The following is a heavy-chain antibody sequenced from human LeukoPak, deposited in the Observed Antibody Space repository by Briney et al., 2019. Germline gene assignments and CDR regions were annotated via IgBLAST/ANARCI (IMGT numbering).Heavy chain of an antibody. CDR3: ARGSSGSYFWYSDL. D-gene: IGHD6-19*01. CDR1: GFTFSSYW. V-gene: IGHV3-7*01. J-gene: IGHJ2*01. CDR2: INQDGGEE. Sequence: GGSLRLSCAASGFTFSSYWMSWVRQAPGKGLEWVANINQDGGEEYFVDSVKGRFTISRDNSKNSLYLQMNSLRAEDTAVYYCARGSSGSYFWYSDLWGRGTLVTVSS.